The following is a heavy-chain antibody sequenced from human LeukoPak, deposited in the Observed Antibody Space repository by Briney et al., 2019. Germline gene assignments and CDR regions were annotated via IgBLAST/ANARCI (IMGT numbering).Heavy chain of an antibody. D-gene: IGHD5-18*01. Sequence: PSETLSLTCAVYGGSFSGYYWSWIRQPPGKGLEWIGEINHSGSTNYNPSLKSRVTISVDTSKNQFSLKLSSVTAADTAVYYCARPLGYGYRVHWFDPWGQGTLVTVSS. CDR3: ARPLGYGYRVHWFDP. CDR1: GGSFSGYY. J-gene: IGHJ5*02. CDR2: INHSGST. V-gene: IGHV4-34*01.